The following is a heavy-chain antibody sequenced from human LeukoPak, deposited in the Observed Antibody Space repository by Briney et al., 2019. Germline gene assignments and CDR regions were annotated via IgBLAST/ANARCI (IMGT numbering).Heavy chain of an antibody. V-gene: IGHV3-33*01. Sequence: GTSLRLSCAASGFVFSTYGMHWVRQAPGKGLEWVAVIWSHGNTKKYADSVTGRFTISRDNSKNTLYLEMNTLRAEDTAVYYCARDDDYDDHNTFDMWSHGTMVTVSS. CDR1: GFVFSTYG. CDR2: IWSHGNTK. D-gene: IGHD4-17*01. CDR3: ARDDDYDDHNTFDM. J-gene: IGHJ3*02.